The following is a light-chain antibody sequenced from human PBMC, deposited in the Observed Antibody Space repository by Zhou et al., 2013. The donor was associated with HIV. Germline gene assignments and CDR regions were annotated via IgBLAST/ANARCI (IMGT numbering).Light chain of an antibody. CDR3: QQFNSYPLT. CDR1: QSVNSW. Sequence: DIQMTQSPSTLSASVGDRVTITCRASQSVNSWLAWYQQRPGKAPNLIIYKASILDTGVPSRFSGNGSGTEFTLTISSLQPDDFATYYCQQFNSYPLTFGGGTKVEIK. V-gene: IGKV1-5*03. CDR2: KAS. J-gene: IGKJ4*01.